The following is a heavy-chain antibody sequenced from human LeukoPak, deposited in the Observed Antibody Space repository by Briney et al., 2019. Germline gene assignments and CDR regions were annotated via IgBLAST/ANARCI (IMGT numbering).Heavy chain of an antibody. Sequence: EASVKVSCKASGYTFTSYGISWVRQAPGQGLEWMGWISAYNGNTNYAQKLQGRVTMTTDTSTSTAYMELRSLRSDDTAVYYCARATITFGGVRGAFDIWGQGTMVTVSS. D-gene: IGHD3-16*01. CDR2: ISAYNGNT. J-gene: IGHJ3*02. CDR3: ARATITFGGVRGAFDI. CDR1: GYTFTSYG. V-gene: IGHV1-18*01.